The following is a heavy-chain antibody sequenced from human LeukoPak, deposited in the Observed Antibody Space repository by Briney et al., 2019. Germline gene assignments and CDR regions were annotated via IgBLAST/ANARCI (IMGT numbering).Heavy chain of an antibody. J-gene: IGHJ6*02. V-gene: IGHV3-43*02. Sequence: GGSLRLSCAASGFTFDGYAMLWVRQAPGKGLEWVSLISGDGGITYYADSVKGRFTISRDNSKNSVDLQMNNLRTEDTALYDCAKDISQYYYGSGSMDVWAKGPRSPSP. CDR3: AKDISQYYYGSGSMDV. CDR2: ISGDGGIT. D-gene: IGHD3-10*01. CDR1: GFTFDGYA.